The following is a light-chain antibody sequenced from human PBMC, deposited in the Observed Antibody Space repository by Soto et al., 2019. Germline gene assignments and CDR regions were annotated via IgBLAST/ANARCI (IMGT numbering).Light chain of an antibody. CDR3: SSYTTSNTRQIV. CDR2: DVS. Sequence: QSVLTQPASVSGSPGQSITISCTGTSSDVGGYNYVSWYQHHPGKAPKLMIYDVSNRPSGVSNRFSGSKSGNTASLTISELQPEDEADYYCSSYTTSNTRQIVFGTGTKLTVL. V-gene: IGLV2-14*03. CDR1: SSDVGGYNY. J-gene: IGLJ1*01.